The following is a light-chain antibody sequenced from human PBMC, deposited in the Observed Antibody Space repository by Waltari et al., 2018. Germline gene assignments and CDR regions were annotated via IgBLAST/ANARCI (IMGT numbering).Light chain of an antibody. J-gene: IGLJ3*02. CDR1: INDVGVEDY. CDR3: CSYAGAYTFV. CDR2: DVV. Sequence: QSALTQPHSVSASPGQSVTIPCSGSINDVGVEDYVSWYQQLPAKAPKLILYDVVKRPSGFPSRFAGSKYGTTASLTISGLQTDDEATYYCCSYAGAYTFVFGGGTKLTVL. V-gene: IGLV2-11*01.